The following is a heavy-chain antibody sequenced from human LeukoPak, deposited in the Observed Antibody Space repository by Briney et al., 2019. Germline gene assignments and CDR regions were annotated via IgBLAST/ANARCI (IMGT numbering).Heavy chain of an antibody. V-gene: IGHV4-59*12. CDR3: ARLRRTAMVFDI. CDR1: GGSISSYY. Sequence: SETLSLTCTVSGGSISSYYWSWIRQPPGKGLEWIGYIYYSGSTNYNPSLRSRVTISVDTSKNQFSLKLSSVTAADTAVYYCARLRRTAMVFDIWGQGTMVTASS. CDR2: IYYSGST. J-gene: IGHJ3*02. D-gene: IGHD5-18*01.